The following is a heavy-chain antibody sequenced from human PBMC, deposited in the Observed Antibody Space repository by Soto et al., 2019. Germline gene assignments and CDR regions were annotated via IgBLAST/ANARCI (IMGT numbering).Heavy chain of an antibody. CDR3: ARDSEYYYDSSGYPNWFDP. V-gene: IGHV1-69*13. J-gene: IGHJ5*02. D-gene: IGHD3-22*01. CDR1: GGTFSSYA. Sequence: ASVKVSCKASGGTFSSYAISWVRQAPGQGLEWMGGIIPIFGTANYAQKFQGRVTITADESTSTAYMELSSLRSEDTAVYYCARDSEYYYDSSGYPNWFDPWGQGTLVTVSA. CDR2: IIPIFGTA.